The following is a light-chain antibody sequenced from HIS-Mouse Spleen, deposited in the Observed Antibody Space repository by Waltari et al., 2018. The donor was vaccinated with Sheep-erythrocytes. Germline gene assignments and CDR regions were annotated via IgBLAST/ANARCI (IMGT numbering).Light chain of an antibody. V-gene: IGLV2-11*01. CDR2: YVS. CDR3: CSYAGSYNHV. J-gene: IGLJ1*01. Sequence: QSALTQPRSVSGSPGQSVTIPCTGTSSDVGGYISVAWYQQHPCKAPKLMINYVSKWPSGVPDRFSGSKSGNTASLTISGLQAEDEADYYCCSYAGSYNHVFATGTKVTVL. CDR1: SSDVGGYIS.